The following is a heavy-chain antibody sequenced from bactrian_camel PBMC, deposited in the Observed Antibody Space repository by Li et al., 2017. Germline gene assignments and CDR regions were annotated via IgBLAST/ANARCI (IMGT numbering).Heavy chain of an antibody. J-gene: IGHJ4*01. Sequence: HVQLVESGGGLVQTGESLRLSCEASAYVISGCRMAWFRQAPGKEREGVATIDNDGSTSYTDSVKGRFAISRDNAKNTVYLQMNSPKPEDTALYYCSVATTSGTFNYWGQGTQVTVS. D-gene: IGHD5*01. CDR1: AYVISGCR. V-gene: IGHV3S53*01. CDR2: IDNDGST. CDR3: SVATTSGTFNY.